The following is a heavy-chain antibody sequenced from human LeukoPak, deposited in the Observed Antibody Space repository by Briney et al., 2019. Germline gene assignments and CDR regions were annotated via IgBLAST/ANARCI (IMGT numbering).Heavy chain of an antibody. CDR3: ARDFYGSRPGAFDY. J-gene: IGHJ4*02. CDR2: INPNSAAS. V-gene: IGHV1-2*06. Sequence: ASVKVSCKASGYSFSGHYIHWVRQAPGQGLEWMGQINPNSAASHYAQKFQDRVTMTSDTSINMAYMELRSLRSDDTAVYYCARDFYGSRPGAFDYWGQGTLVTVSS. CDR1: GYSFSGHY. D-gene: IGHD3-10*01.